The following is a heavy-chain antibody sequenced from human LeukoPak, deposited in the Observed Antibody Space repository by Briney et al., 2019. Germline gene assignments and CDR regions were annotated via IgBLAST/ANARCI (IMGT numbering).Heavy chain of an antibody. CDR1: GFTFSSYS. J-gene: IGHJ4*02. CDR2: ISSSSYI. D-gene: IGHD1/OR15-1a*01. Sequence: GGSLRLSCAASGFTFSSYSMNWVRQAPGKGLEWVSSISSSSYIYYADSVKGRFTISRDNAKNSLYLQMNSLRAEDTAVYYCAKEGTASKPSDLDYWGQGTLVTVSS. V-gene: IGHV3-21*01. CDR3: AKEGTASKPSDLDY.